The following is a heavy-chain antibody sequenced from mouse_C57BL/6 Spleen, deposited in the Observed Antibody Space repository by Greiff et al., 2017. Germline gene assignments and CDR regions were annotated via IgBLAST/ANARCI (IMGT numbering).Heavy chain of an antibody. J-gene: IGHJ4*01. V-gene: IGHV5-12*01. CDR1: GFTFSDYY. Sequence: EVKVEESGGGLVQPGGSLKLSCAASGFTFSDYYMYWVRQTPEKRLEWVAYISNGGGSTYYPDTVKGRFTISRDNAKNTLYLQMSRLKSEDTAMYYCARGGYYYGSSYSYAMDYWGQGTSVTVSS. CDR2: ISNGGGST. CDR3: ARGGYYYGSSYSYAMDY. D-gene: IGHD1-1*01.